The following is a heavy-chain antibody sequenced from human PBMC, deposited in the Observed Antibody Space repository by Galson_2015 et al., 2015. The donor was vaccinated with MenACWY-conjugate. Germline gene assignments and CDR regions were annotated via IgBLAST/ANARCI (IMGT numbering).Heavy chain of an antibody. V-gene: IGHV3-74*01. J-gene: IGHJ4*02. CDR2: INRDGTST. D-gene: IGHD2-15*01. Sequence: LRLSCAVSGFTFSRYWMHWVRQAPGKGLMWVSRINRDGTSTTYADSVKGRFTISRDNAKKTLDLQMNSLRAEDTAMYYCVRDHGDVVAAVPGDYFAYWGRGTLVTVSS. CDR3: VRDHGDVVAAVPGDYFAY. CDR1: GFTFSRYW.